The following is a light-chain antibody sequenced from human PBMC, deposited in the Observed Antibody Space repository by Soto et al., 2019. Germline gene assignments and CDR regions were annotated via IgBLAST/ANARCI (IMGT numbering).Light chain of an antibody. V-gene: IGKV1-39*01. CDR3: QQGYSTPLT. Sequence: DIQMTQSPSSLSASVGDRVTITCRASQSISSYLNWYQQKPGKAPKLLIYAASSLQSGVPSRFSGSGSGTDFTLTISSLQPEDFATYYCQQGYSTPLTFGQGTKVDIK. CDR1: QSISSY. CDR2: AAS. J-gene: IGKJ1*01.